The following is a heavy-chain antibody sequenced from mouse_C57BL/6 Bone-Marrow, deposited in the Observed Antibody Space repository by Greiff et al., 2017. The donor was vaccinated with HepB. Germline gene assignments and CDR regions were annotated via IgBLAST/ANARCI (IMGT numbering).Heavy chain of an antibody. CDR1: GFSLTSYG. D-gene: IGHD1-1*01. CDR2: IWSGGST. V-gene: IGHV2-2*01. J-gene: IGHJ2*01. CDR3: ARILLRSVY. Sequence: QVQLQQSGPGLVQPSQSLSITCTVSGFSLTSYGVHWVRQSPGKGLEWLGVIWSGGSTDYNAAFISRLSISKDNSKSQVFFKMNSLQADDTAIYYCARILLRSVYWGQGTTLTVSS.